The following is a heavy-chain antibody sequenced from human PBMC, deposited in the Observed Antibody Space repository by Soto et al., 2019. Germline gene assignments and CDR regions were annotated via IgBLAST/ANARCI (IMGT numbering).Heavy chain of an antibody. D-gene: IGHD2-15*01. V-gene: IGHV1-69*13. J-gene: IGHJ6*02. Sequence: SVNVSCKASGGTFSSYAISWVRQAPGQGLEWMGGIIPIFGTANYAQKFQGRVTITADESTSTAYMELSSLRSEDTAVYYCASRIYCSGGSCYDYYGMDVWGQGTTVTVSS. CDR3: ASRIYCSGGSCYDYYGMDV. CDR1: GGTFSSYA. CDR2: IIPIFGTA.